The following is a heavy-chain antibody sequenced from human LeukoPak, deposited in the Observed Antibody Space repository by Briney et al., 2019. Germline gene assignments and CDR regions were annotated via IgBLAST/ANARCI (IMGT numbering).Heavy chain of an antibody. V-gene: IGHV3-11*04. Sequence: KPGGSLRLSCVGSGFRFSDYYMSWIRQAPGKGLEWVSYISNDSVDKYYVDSVRGQFTISRDNAKKSMYLQMSGLRVEDTAVYYCARRDWVSGAVRAFDIWGQGTMVTVSS. J-gene: IGHJ3*02. CDR2: ISNDSVDK. CDR3: ARRDWVSGAVRAFDI. CDR1: GFRFSDYY. D-gene: IGHD3-3*01.